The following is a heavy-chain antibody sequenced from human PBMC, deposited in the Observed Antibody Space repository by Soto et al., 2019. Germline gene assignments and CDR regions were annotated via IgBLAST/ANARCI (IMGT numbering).Heavy chain of an antibody. Sequence: LYLTCTVSGGSISRGGYYWSWIRQHPGKGLEWIGYIYYSGSTYYNPSLKSRVTISVDTSKNQFSLKLSSVTAADTAVYYCARDQPSYYGMDVWGQGPTVIVSS. CDR2: IYYSGST. CDR1: GGSISRGGYY. V-gene: IGHV4-31*03. CDR3: ARDQPSYYGMDV. J-gene: IGHJ6*02.